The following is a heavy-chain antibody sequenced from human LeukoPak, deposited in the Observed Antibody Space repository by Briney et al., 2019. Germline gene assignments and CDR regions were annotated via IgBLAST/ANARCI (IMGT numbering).Heavy chain of an antibody. CDR3: ARVGSDYGDYVSDYYMDV. Sequence: SETLSHTCTVSGGSISSYYWSWIRQPAGKGLEWIGRIYTSGSTNYNPSLKSRVTMSVDTSKNQFSLKLSSVTAADTAVYYCARVGSDYGDYVSDYYMDVWGKGTTVTVSS. D-gene: IGHD4-17*01. CDR2: IYTSGST. CDR1: GGSISSYY. V-gene: IGHV4-4*07. J-gene: IGHJ6*03.